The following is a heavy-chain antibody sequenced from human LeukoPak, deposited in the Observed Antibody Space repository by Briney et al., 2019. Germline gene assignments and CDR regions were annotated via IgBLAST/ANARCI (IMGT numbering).Heavy chain of an antibody. CDR2: INHSGGT. Sequence: SETLSLTCAVYGGSFSGYYWSWIRQPPGKGLEWIGEINHSGGTNYNPSLKSRVTISVDTSKNQFSLKLSSVTAADTAVYYCARSGDIAAAGNFDYWGQGTLVTVSS. D-gene: IGHD6-13*01. CDR1: GGSFSGYY. J-gene: IGHJ4*02. CDR3: ARSGDIAAAGNFDY. V-gene: IGHV4-34*01.